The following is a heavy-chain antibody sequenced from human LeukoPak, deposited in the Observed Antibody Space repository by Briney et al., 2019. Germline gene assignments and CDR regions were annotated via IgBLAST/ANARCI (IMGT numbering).Heavy chain of an antibody. CDR2: IYYSGST. V-gene: IGHV4-39*01. CDR3: ARGVTYGYYYYMDV. J-gene: IGHJ6*03. CDR1: GGSISSSSYY. Sequence: PSQTLSFTCTVSGGSISSSSYYWGWIRQPPGKGLEWIGSIYYSGSTYYNPTLKSRVTISVDTSKNQFSLKLSSVTAADTAVYYCARGVTYGYYYYMDVWGKGTTVTVSS. D-gene: IGHD4-17*01.